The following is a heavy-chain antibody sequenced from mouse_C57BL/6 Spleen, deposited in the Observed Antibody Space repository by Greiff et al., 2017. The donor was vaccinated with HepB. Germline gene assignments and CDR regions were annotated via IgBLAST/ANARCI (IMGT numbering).Heavy chain of an antibody. CDR2: IHPNSGST. CDR1: GYTFTSYW. V-gene: IGHV1-64*01. D-gene: IGHD4-1*01. CDR3: ASLGLTGFYFDY. J-gene: IGHJ2*01. Sequence: QVHVKQSGAELVKPGASVKLSCKASGYTFTSYWMHWVKQRPGQGLEWIGMIHPNSGSTNYNEKFKSKATLTVDKSSSTAYMQLSSLTSEDSAVYYCASLGLTGFYFDYWGQGTTLTVSS.